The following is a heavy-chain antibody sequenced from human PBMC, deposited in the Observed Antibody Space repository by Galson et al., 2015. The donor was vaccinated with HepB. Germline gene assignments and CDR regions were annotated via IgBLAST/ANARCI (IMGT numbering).Heavy chain of an antibody. CDR1: GFTFSSYA. J-gene: IGHJ4*02. D-gene: IGHD6-19*01. CDR3: AKDGSSGWYEGGYFDY. CDR2: ISGSGGST. V-gene: IGHV3-23*01. Sequence: SLRLSCAASGFTFSSYAMSWVRQAPGKGLEWVSAISGSGGSTYYADSVKGRFTISRDNSKNTLYLQMNSLRAEDTAVYYCAKDGSSGWYEGGYFDYWDQGTLVTVSS.